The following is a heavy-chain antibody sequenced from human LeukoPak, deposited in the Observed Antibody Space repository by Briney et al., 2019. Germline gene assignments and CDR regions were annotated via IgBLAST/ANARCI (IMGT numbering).Heavy chain of an antibody. CDR3: ARSPQFYGSGKGMDV. J-gene: IGHJ6*02. D-gene: IGHD3-10*01. V-gene: IGHV5-51*01. Sequence: GESLKISCQVSGYLFIRYWIGWVRQMPEKGLEWMGIIHPSDSDTKYSPSFQGHITISADKSISTAYLQWSSLKASDSAMYYCARSPQFYGSGKGMDVWGQGTTVTVSS. CDR1: GYLFIRYW. CDR2: IHPSDSDT.